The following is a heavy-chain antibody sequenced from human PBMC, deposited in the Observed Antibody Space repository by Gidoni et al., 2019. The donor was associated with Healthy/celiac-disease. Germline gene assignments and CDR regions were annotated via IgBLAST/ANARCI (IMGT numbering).Heavy chain of an antibody. J-gene: IGHJ4*02. CDR2: ISAYKGNT. CDR3: ARDLTGSTAQAPFDY. CDR1: GYTFTSSG. V-gene: IGHV1-18*01. Sequence: QVQLVQSGAEVKKPGASVKVSCKASGYTFTSSGISCVRQAPGQGREWMGWISAYKGNTNYAQKLQGRVTRTTDTATSRAYMELRSLRSDDTAVYYCARDLTGSTAQAPFDYWGQGTLVTVSS. D-gene: IGHD2-21*02.